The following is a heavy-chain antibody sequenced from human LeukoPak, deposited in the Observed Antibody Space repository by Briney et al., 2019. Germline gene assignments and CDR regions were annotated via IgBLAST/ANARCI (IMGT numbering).Heavy chain of an antibody. V-gene: IGHV1-58*02. D-gene: IGHD3-22*01. Sequence: SVNVSRKASGSTFTSCAMQWVRQVRAQRLERIGWIVVGSSNTNYAQKFQERVTITRDMSTSTAYMKLSSLRSEDTAVYYCAADRYDSSGYYHFDYWGEGTLVTVSS. J-gene: IGHJ4*02. CDR2: IVVGSSNT. CDR3: AADRYDSSGYYHFDY. CDR1: GSTFTSCA.